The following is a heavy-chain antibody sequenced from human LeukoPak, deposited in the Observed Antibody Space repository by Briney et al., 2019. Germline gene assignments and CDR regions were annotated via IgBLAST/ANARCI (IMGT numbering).Heavy chain of an antibody. D-gene: IGHD5-12*01. CDR1: GDSVSSNSAA. V-gene: IGHV6-1*01. CDR2: TYYRSKWYN. J-gene: IGHJ6*03. CDR3: ARDRGYSGYENYYYYYMDV. Sequence: SQTLSLTCAISGDSVSSNSAAWNWIRQSPSRGLEWLGRTYYRSKWYNDYAVSVKSRITINPDTSKNQFSLQLNSVTPEDTAVYYCARDRGYSGYENYYYYYMDVWGKGTTVTVSS.